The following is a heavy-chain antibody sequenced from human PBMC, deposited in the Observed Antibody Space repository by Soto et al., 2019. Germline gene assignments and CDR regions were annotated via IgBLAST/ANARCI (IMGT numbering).Heavy chain of an antibody. V-gene: IGHV1-18*01. CDR3: ARDALSYSGSYYSDH. CDR2: NSAYNGNV. Sequence: ALVKVSGNASGYTFSNYGITWVRQAPGQGLEWIGWNSAYNGNVNYVQKFQGRLTMTTDTSTSTAYMELRSLRSDDTAVYYCARDALSYSGSYYSDHWGHGTLVTVSS. D-gene: IGHD1-26*01. CDR1: GYTFSNYG. J-gene: IGHJ5*02.